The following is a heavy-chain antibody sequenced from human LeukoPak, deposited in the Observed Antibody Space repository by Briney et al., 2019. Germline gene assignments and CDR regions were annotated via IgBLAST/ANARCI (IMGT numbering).Heavy chain of an antibody. CDR2: ISPSGTNT. Sequence: GGSLRLSCAASGATFSSYTMSWVRQAPGKGLEWVSGISPSGTNTYHANSVKGRFTISRDNPKNTLYLQMNSLRAEDTAVYYCASWDAFDIWGQGTMVTVSS. D-gene: IGHD6-13*01. V-gene: IGHV3-23*01. CDR1: GATFSSYT. CDR3: ASWDAFDI. J-gene: IGHJ3*02.